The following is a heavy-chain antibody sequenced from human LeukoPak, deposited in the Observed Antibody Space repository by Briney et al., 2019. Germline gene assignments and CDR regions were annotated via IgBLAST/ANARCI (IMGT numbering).Heavy chain of an antibody. Sequence: ASVKVSFKSSGTIYYVHWVRQAPGQGLEWRGIINPSGDTTSYERRLQGRVTMTRDTSTSTVYMELSRLRSDDTAVYYCASRLQSGSTWYFDFWGQGTLVTVSS. V-gene: IGHV1-46*01. CDR2: INPSGDTT. J-gene: IGHJ4*02. D-gene: IGHD1-26*01. CDR1: GTIYY. CDR3: ASRLQSGSTWYFDF.